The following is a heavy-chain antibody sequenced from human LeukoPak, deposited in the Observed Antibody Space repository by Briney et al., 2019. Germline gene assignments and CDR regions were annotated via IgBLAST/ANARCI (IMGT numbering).Heavy chain of an antibody. CDR2: ISGSGGST. CDR3: AKEPYLLTMGDYFDY. V-gene: IGHV3-23*01. Sequence: GSLRLSCAASGFTFCSYAMSWVRQAPGKGLELVSAISGSGGSTYYADSVKGRFTISRDNSKNTLYLQMNSLRAEDTAVYYCAKEPYLLTMGDYFDYWGQGTLVTVSS. CDR1: GFTFCSYA. J-gene: IGHJ4*02. D-gene: IGHD4/OR15-4a*01.